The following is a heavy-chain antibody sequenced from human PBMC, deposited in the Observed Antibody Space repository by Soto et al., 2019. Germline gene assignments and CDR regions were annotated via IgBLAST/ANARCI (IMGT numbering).Heavy chain of an antibody. CDR1: GFTFSSYA. CDR3: AKVARYYDFWSGLYFDY. J-gene: IGHJ4*02. Sequence: GGSLRLSCAASGFTFSSYAMSWVRQAPGKGLEWVSAISGSGGSTYYADSVKGRFTISRDNSKNTLYLQMNSLRAEDTAVYYCAKVARYYDFWSGLYFDYWGQGTLVTVSS. CDR2: ISGSGGST. V-gene: IGHV3-23*01. D-gene: IGHD3-3*01.